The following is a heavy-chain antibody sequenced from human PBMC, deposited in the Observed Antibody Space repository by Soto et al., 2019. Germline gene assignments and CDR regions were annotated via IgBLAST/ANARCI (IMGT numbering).Heavy chain of an antibody. Sequence: SQTLSLTCAISGDSVSSKSATWNWIRQSPSRGLEWLGRTYYRSKWSTDYAVSVNNRITINPDTSKNQFSLQLNSVTPEDTAMYYCTRALSGSYDSWGPGTLVTVSS. CDR1: GDSVSSKSAT. J-gene: IGHJ5*01. CDR3: TRALSGSYDS. V-gene: IGHV6-1*01. D-gene: IGHD1-26*01. CDR2: TYYRSKWST.